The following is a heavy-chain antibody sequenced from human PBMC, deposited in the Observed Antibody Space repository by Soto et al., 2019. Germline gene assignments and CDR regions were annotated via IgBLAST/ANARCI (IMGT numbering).Heavy chain of an antibody. CDR3: ARDLTLTPTVPTRLDS. J-gene: IGHJ5*01. CDR2: ISSSSSYI. CDR1: GFSLSGNS. Sequence: GWCVRLGGSASGFSLSGNSVNWVLQAPGKGLEWVSSISSSSSYIYYADSVKGRFTISRDNAKNSLYLQMNSLRAEDTAVYYCARDLTLTPTVPTRLDS. D-gene: IGHD4-4*01. V-gene: IGHV3-21*01.